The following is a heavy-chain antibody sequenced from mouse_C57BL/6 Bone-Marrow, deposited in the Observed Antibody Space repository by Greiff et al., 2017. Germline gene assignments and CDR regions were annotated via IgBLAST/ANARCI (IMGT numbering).Heavy chain of an antibody. CDR1: GYTFTSHW. CDR2: IFPGSGST. D-gene: IGHD2-5*01. Sequence: VQRVESGPELVRPGASVKISCKAPGYTFTSHWMQWVRQRPGQGLEWIGEIFPGSGSTYYNEKFKGKATLTVDTSSSTAYMQLSILTSEDSAVYFCARSDSNFAGFAYWGQGTLVTVSA. V-gene: IGHV1-56*01. CDR3: ARSDSNFAGFAY. J-gene: IGHJ3*01.